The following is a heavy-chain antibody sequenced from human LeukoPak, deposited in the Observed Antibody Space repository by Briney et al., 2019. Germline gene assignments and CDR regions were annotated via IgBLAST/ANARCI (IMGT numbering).Heavy chain of an antibody. D-gene: IGHD3-10*01. V-gene: IGHV1-18*01. J-gene: IGHJ4*02. CDR2: ISAYDGNT. CDR3: ARDGYGSGKGYFDY. CDR1: GYTFTSYG. Sequence: ASVKVSCKTSGYTFTSYGFSWVRQAPGQGLEWMGWISAYDGNTNSAQKFQGRVTMTTDTSTSTAYMELRSLRSDDTAVYYCARDGYGSGKGYFDYWGQGTLVTVSS.